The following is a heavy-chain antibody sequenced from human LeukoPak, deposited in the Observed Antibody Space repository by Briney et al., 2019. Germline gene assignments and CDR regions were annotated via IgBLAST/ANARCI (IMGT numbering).Heavy chain of an antibody. CDR2: IKSKTDGGTT. CDR1: GFTFSNAW. V-gene: IGHV3-15*01. Sequence: GGSLRLSCAASGFTFSNAWMSWVRQAPGKGLEWVGRIKSKTDGGTTDYAAPVKGRFTISRDDSKNTLYLQMNSLKTEDTAVYYCTSDIGVVIIDDYYYYTDVWGKGTTVTVSS. J-gene: IGHJ6*03. CDR3: TSDIGVVIIDDYYYYTDV. D-gene: IGHD3-3*01.